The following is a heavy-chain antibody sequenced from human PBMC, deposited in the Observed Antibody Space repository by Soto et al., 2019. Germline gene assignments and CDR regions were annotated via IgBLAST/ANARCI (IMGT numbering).Heavy chain of an antibody. Sequence: SVKVSCKASGFTFSSSAVQWVRQARGQRLEWIGKIVVGSGTANYAQKFQGRVTITADESTSTAYMDLYSLRSEDSAVYYCARGRRSCTGNNCYTDFDFWGQGSLVTVSS. J-gene: IGHJ4*02. V-gene: IGHV1-58*01. CDR1: GFTFSSSA. CDR3: ARGRRSCTGNNCYTDFDF. D-gene: IGHD2-2*02. CDR2: IVVGSGTA.